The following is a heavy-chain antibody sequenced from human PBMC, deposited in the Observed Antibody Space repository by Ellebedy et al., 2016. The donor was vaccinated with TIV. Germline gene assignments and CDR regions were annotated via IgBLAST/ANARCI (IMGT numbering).Heavy chain of an antibody. V-gene: IGHV1-46*01. J-gene: IGHJ4*02. Sequence: AASVKVSCKASGFTFTSYYIHWVRQAPGQGLEWMGRVNPGGGRTKFAPNFQGRLTITRDTSTSEVYMEVRSQRSDDTAVYYCAREGASAGADYFDYWGQGTLVIVSS. CDR3: AREGASAGADYFDY. CDR1: GFTFTSYY. CDR2: VNPGGGRT. D-gene: IGHD1-26*01.